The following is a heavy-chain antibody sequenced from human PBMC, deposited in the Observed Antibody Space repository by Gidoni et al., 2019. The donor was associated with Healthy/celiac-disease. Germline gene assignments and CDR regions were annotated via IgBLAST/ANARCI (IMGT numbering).Heavy chain of an antibody. CDR1: GGSISSGGYS. CDR3: ARSLEFDWFDP. J-gene: IGHJ5*02. D-gene: IGHD3-10*01. CDR2: SYYSGST. Sequence: QVQLQESGPGLVKPSQTLSLTCTVSGGSISSGGYSWSWIRQHPGKGLEWIGYSYYSGSTYYNPSIKIRVTIYLDTSKNQFYLKLSSVTAADTAVYYCARSLEFDWFDPWGQGTLVTVSS. V-gene: IGHV4-31*03.